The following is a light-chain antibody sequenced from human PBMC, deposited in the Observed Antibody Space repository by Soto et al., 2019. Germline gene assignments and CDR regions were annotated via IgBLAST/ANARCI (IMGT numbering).Light chain of an antibody. CDR1: SSDVGGYNY. CDR2: EVS. J-gene: IGLJ1*01. CDR3: SSYTSRSTLDYV. V-gene: IGLV2-14*01. Sequence: QSALTQPASVSGCPGQSITISCTGTSSDVGGYNYVSWYQQQPGKAPKLMIYEVSNRPSGVSNRFSGSKSGNTASLTISGLQAEDEADYYCSSYTSRSTLDYVFGSGTKVTVL.